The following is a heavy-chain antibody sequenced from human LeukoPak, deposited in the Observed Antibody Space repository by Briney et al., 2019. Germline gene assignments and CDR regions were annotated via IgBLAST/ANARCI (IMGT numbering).Heavy chain of an antibody. J-gene: IGHJ4*02. Sequence: GESLKIACKGSGYSFTSYWISWVRQMPGKGLEWMGRIDPSDSYTNYSPSFQGHVTISADKSISTAYLQWSSLKASDTAMYYCAGAPSYGYLLDYWGQGTLVTVSS. CDR3: AGAPSYGYLLDY. CDR1: GYSFTSYW. CDR2: IDPSDSYT. D-gene: IGHD5-18*01. V-gene: IGHV5-10-1*01.